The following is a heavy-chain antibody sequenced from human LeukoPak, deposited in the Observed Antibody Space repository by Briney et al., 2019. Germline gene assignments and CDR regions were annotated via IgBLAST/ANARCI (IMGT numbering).Heavy chain of an antibody. J-gene: IGHJ6*03. CDR2: INPNSGGT. CDR3: ATRSLVTTFYYYYMDV. CDR1: GYTFTGYY. V-gene: IGHV1-2*02. Sequence: GASVKVSCKASGYTFTGYYMHWVRQAPGQGLEWMGWINPNSGGTNYAQKFQGRVTMTRDTSISTAYMELSGLRSEDTAVYYCATRSLVTTFYYYYMDVWGKGTTVTVSS. D-gene: IGHD4-17*01.